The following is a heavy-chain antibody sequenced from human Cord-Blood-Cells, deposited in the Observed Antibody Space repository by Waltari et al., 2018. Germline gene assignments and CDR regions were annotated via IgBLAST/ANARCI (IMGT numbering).Heavy chain of an antibody. CDR1: GGTFSSYA. Sequence: QVQLVQSGAEVKKPGSSVKVSCKASGGTFSSYAISWVRQAPGQGLEWMGGIIPIFGTANYPPKFQGRVTITADEATSTAYIERGSLSSEDTAVYYCASHYDSSGYYYYYGMDVWGQGTTVTVSS. J-gene: IGHJ6*02. V-gene: IGHV1-69*01. CDR3: ASHYDSSGYYYYYGMDV. CDR2: IIPIFGTA. D-gene: IGHD3-22*01.